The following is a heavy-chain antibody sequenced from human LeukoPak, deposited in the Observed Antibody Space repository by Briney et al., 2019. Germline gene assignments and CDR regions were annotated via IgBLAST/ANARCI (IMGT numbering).Heavy chain of an antibody. D-gene: IGHD1-20*01. CDR3: ASYNWNDGFFEH. CDR2: ISSSSSTI. J-gene: IGHJ4*02. Sequence: GGSLRLSCAASGFTLSRYSMNWVRKAPGKGLEWISYISSSSSTIYYADSVKGRFTISRDNAKNSLSLQMNSLRDEDTAVYYCASYNWNDGFFEHWGQGTLVTVSS. CDR1: GFTLSRYS. V-gene: IGHV3-48*02.